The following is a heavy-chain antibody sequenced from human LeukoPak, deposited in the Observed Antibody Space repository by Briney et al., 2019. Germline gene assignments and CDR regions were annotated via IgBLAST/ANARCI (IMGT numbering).Heavy chain of an antibody. CDR1: GFIFRNYG. J-gene: IGHJ4*02. CDR3: ARGNYYDRSGLDY. CDR2: IYSDGSNK. Sequence: GGSLRLSCGASGFIFRNYGMHWVRQAPGKGLQWVAVIYSDGSNKNTADSVRGRFTISRDNSQNALYLQMNSLGAEDTAVYYCARGNYYDRSGLDYWGQGTLVTVSS. D-gene: IGHD3-22*01. V-gene: IGHV3-33*01.